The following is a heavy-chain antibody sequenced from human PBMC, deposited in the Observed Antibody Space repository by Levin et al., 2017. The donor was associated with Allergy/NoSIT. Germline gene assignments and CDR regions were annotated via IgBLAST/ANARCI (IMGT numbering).Heavy chain of an antibody. J-gene: IGHJ5*02. CDR2: IYYSGST. Sequence: SQTLSLTCTVSGGSISSGDYYWSWIRQPPGKGLEWIGYIYYSGSTYYNPSLKSRVTISVDTSKNQFSLKLSSVTAADTAVYYCARGGSGYDSPGGWFDPWGQGTLVTVSS. D-gene: IGHD5-12*01. CDR3: ARGGSGYDSPGGWFDP. CDR1: GGSISSGDYY. V-gene: IGHV4-30-4*01.